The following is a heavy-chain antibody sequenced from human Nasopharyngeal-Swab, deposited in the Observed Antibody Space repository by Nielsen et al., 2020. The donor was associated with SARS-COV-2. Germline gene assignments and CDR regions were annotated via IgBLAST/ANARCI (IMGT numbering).Heavy chain of an antibody. CDR2: IHYTGNT. J-gene: IGHJ6*03. D-gene: IGHD6-19*01. CDR3: ARGSPQSSYSSGWYYYYYYMDV. V-gene: IGHV4-31*03. Sequence: SETLSLTCTVSGGSISSGGYFWSWIRQHPGKGLEWIGYIHYTGNTYYNPSLESRLTISLDTSQNQFSLRLSSVTAADTAVYYCARGSPQSSYSSGWYYYYYYMDVWGKGTTVTVSS. CDR1: GGSISSGGYF.